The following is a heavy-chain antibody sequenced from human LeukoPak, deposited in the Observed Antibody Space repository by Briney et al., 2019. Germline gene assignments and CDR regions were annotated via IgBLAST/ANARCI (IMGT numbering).Heavy chain of an antibody. CDR1: GGSISSISSNNYH. J-gene: IGHJ4*02. V-gene: IGHV4-39*07. D-gene: IGHD7-27*01. CDR2: IYYSGST. Sequence: SETLSLTCIVSGGSISSISSNNYHWGWIRQPPGKGLEWIGSIYYSGSTYYNPSLKSRVTMLVDTSKNQFSLKLTAVTAADTAVYYCARETPGAGHFDYWGQGSLVTVSS. CDR3: ARETPGAGHFDY.